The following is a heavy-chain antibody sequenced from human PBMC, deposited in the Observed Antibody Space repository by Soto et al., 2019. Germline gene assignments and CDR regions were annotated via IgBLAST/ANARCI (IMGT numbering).Heavy chain of an antibody. V-gene: IGHV1-18*01. J-gene: IGHJ3*02. D-gene: IGHD3-16*01. CDR3: AREPDFYDYIWGTPHDAFDI. Sequence: ASVKVSCKASGYTFTSYGISWVRQAPGQGLEWMGWISAYNGNTNYAQKLQGRVTMTTDTSTSTAYMELRSLRSDDTAVYYCAREPDFYDYIWGTPHDAFDIWGQGTMVTVSS. CDR2: ISAYNGNT. CDR1: GYTFTSYG.